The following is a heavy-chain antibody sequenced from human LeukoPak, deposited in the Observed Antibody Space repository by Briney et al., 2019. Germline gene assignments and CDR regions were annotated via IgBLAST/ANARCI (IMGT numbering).Heavy chain of an antibody. Sequence: GGSLRLSCAASGLTFSDYYMSWIRQAPGKGLEWVSYISSSGSTIYYADSVKGQFTISRDNAKNSLYLQMNSLRAEDTAVYYCARVGRYCSSTSCHYYYYYMDVWGKGTTVTVSS. V-gene: IGHV3-11*01. J-gene: IGHJ6*03. CDR1: GLTFSDYY. CDR3: ARVGRYCSSTSCHYYYYYMDV. D-gene: IGHD2-2*01. CDR2: ISSSGSTI.